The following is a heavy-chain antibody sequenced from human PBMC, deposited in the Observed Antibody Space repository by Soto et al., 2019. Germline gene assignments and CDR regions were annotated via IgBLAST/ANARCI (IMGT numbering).Heavy chain of an antibody. V-gene: IGHV1-18*01. CDR3: AREAAAGTLDY. Sequence: QVQLVQSGAEVKKPGASVKVSCKASGYTFTSYGVSWVRQAPGQGLEWMGWISGHNGNKNYAQKLQGRVTMTTDTTTSTAYMELRSLRSDDTAVYYCAREAAAGTLDYWGQGTLVTVSS. CDR2: ISGHNGNK. CDR1: GYTFTSYG. J-gene: IGHJ4*02. D-gene: IGHD6-13*01.